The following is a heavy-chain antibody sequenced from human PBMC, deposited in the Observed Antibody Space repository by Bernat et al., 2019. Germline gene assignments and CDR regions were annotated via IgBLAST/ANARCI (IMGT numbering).Heavy chain of an antibody. CDR1: GFTFSDYG. Sequence: QVQLVESGGGVVQTGRSLRLSCAASGFTFSDYGMHWVRQAPGKGLEWVAVISYDGSNKYYADSMKGRFTISRDNSKNTLYLQMNSLRAEDTAVYYCAKGGIAARLDYWGQGTLVTVSS. J-gene: IGHJ4*02. D-gene: IGHD6-6*01. CDR3: AKGGIAARLDY. CDR2: ISYDGSNK. V-gene: IGHV3-30*18.